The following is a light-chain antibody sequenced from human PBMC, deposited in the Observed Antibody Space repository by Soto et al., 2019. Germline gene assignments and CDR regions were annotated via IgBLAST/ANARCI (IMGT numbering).Light chain of an antibody. CDR3: SSYTISSTVV. Sequence: QSALTQPASVSGSPGQSITISCTGTSSDVGAYNSVSWYQQHPGKAPKLMIYDVSNRPSGVSNRFSGSKSGNTASLTISGLQAEDEGDYYCSSYTISSTVVFGGGTKVTVL. V-gene: IGLV2-14*01. CDR2: DVS. CDR1: SSDVGAYNS. J-gene: IGLJ3*02.